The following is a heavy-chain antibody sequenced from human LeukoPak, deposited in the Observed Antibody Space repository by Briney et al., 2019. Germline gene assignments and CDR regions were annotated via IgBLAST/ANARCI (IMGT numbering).Heavy chain of an antibody. CDR2: ISYDGNNK. Sequence: PGGSLRLSCAASGFTLGNYGMHWVRRAPGKGLEWVALISYDGNNKYYSDSMKGRFTISRDNSKNTLYLQMNSLRAEDTAVYYCAKDIDSGGANWGQGTLVIVSS. J-gene: IGHJ4*02. CDR1: GFTLGNYG. CDR3: AKDIDSGGAN. V-gene: IGHV3-30*18. D-gene: IGHD4-23*01.